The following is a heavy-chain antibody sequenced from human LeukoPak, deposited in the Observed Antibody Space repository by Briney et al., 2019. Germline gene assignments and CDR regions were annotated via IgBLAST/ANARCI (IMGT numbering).Heavy chain of an antibody. Sequence: SETLSLTCTVSGGSISSYYWSWIRQPPGKGLEWIGYIYYSGSTNYNPSLKSRVTMSVDTSENQFSLRLSSVTAADTAVYYCAREGDSSGWYFDYWGQGTLVTVSS. J-gene: IGHJ4*02. CDR2: IYYSGST. V-gene: IGHV4-59*01. CDR1: GGSISSYY. D-gene: IGHD6-19*01. CDR3: AREGDSSGWYFDY.